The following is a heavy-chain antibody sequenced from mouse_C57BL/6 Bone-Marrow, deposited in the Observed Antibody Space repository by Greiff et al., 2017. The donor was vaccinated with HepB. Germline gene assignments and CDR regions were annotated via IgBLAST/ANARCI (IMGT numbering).Heavy chain of an antibody. CDR3: ARGRTAQATDYAMDC. J-gene: IGHJ4*01. V-gene: IGHV1-63*01. Sequence: QVQLQQSGAELVRPGTSVKMSCKASGYTFTNYWIGWAKQRPGHGLEWIGDIYPGGGYTNYNEKFKGKATLTADKSSSTAYMQFSSLTSEDSAIYYCARGRTAQATDYAMDCWGQGTSVTVSS. D-gene: IGHD3-2*02. CDR2: IYPGGGYT. CDR1: GYTFTNYW.